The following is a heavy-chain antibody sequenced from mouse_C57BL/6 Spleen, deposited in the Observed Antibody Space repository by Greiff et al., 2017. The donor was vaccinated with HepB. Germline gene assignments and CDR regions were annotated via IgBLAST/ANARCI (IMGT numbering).Heavy chain of an antibody. CDR1: GYSITSGYY. Sequence: EVQLQESGPGLVKPSQSLSLTCSVTGYSITSGYYWNWIRQFPGNKLEWMGYISYDGSNNYNPSLKNRISITRDTSKNQFFLKLNSVTTEDTATYYCAREVPLYYGYDGDWYFDVWGTGTTVTVSS. V-gene: IGHV3-6*01. D-gene: IGHD2-2*01. J-gene: IGHJ1*03. CDR2: ISYDGSN. CDR3: AREVPLYYGYDGDWYFDV.